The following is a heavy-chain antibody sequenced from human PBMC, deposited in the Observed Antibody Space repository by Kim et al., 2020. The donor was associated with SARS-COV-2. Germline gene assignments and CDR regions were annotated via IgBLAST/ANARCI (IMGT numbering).Heavy chain of an antibody. V-gene: IGHV3-30*04. J-gene: IGHJ4*02. CDR1: GFTFSSYA. Sequence: GGSLRLSCAASGFTFSSYAMYWVRQAPGKGLEWVAVISYDGSNKYYADSVKGRFTISRDNSKNTLYLQMNSLRAEDTAVYYCARPRSGSYLSYFDYWGQGTLVPVSS. CDR3: ARPRSGSYLSYFDY. D-gene: IGHD1-26*01. CDR2: ISYDGSNK.